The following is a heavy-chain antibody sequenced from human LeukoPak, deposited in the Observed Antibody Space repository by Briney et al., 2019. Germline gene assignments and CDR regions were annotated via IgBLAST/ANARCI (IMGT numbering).Heavy chain of an antibody. CDR2: ISSSGSTI. J-gene: IGHJ4*02. V-gene: IGHV3-48*04. D-gene: IGHD7-27*01. CDR3: ARGWGNIRTTGSSFDN. Sequence: PGGSLRLSCAASGFTFNSYTMNWVRQAPGKGLEWVSYISSSGSTIYYADSVKGRFTISRDNAKNSLYLQMNSLTVEDTAVYYCARGWGNIRTTGSSFDNWGQGTLVTVSS. CDR1: GFTFNSYT.